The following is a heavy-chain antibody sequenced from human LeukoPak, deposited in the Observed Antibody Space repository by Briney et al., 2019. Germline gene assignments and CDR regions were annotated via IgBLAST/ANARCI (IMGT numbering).Heavy chain of an antibody. CDR3: ARGYCTNGVCYNDVLGYFDY. Sequence: GGSLRLSCAASGFTFSSYAMHWVRQAPGKGLEWVAVISYDGSNKYYADSVKGRFTISRDNSKNTLYLQMNSLRAEDTAAYYCARGYCTNGVCYNDVLGYFDYWGQGTLVTVSS. CDR2: ISYDGSNK. J-gene: IGHJ4*02. D-gene: IGHD2-8*01. CDR1: GFTFSSYA. V-gene: IGHV3-30-3*01.